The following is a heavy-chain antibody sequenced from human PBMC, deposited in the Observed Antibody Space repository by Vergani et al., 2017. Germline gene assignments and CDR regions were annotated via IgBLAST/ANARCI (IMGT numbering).Heavy chain of an antibody. Sequence: VRLEESGPGLVKASETLSLSCVVSGYSISSGYYWAWIRQPPGRGLQWIGCIFRDGDSDYNPSLRSRVTVSVDPSHNQFSLKVNSVTATDTAVYYCARVGFGAGSSIDSWGRGTLVTVSS. CDR1: GYSISSGYY. J-gene: IGHJ4*02. CDR3: ARVGFGAGSSIDS. CDR2: IFRDGDS. V-gene: IGHV4-38-2*01. D-gene: IGHD3-10*01.